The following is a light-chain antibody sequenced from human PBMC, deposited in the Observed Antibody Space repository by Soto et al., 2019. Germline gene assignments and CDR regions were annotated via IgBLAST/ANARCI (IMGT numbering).Light chain of an antibody. Sequence: DIQMTQSPSSLSASVGDRVTITCRASQSISSYVNWYQQKPGKAPKLLIDAASSLQSGVPSRFSGSGSGTDFTLTISSLQPEDFATYYCQQSYSTPITVGQGTRLEIK. CDR2: AAS. CDR3: QQSYSTPIT. J-gene: IGKJ5*01. V-gene: IGKV1-39*01. CDR1: QSISSY.